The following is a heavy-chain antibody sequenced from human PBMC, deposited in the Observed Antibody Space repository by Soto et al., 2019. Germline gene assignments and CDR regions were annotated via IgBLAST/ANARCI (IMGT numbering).Heavy chain of an antibody. Sequence: QVQLVQSGAEVKKPGSSVKVSCKASGGTFSSYAISWVRQAPGQGLEWMGGIIPIFGTANYAQKFQGRVTITADKSTSTAYMELSSLRSEDTAVYYCARVDIVVVPAAMHYYYGMDVWGQGTTVTVSS. V-gene: IGHV1-69*06. D-gene: IGHD2-2*01. J-gene: IGHJ6*02. CDR3: ARVDIVVVPAAMHYYYGMDV. CDR1: GGTFSSYA. CDR2: IIPIFGTA.